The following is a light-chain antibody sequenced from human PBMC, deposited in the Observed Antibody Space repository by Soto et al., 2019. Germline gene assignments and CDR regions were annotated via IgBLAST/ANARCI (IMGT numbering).Light chain of an antibody. CDR1: QSVSSSY. CDR2: GAS. Sequence: EIVLTQSPGTLSLSPGERATLSCRASQSVSSSYIAWYQQKPGQAPRLLIYGASSRTTGIPDRFSGSGSGTDFTLPISRLEPEDFAVYYCQQYGSSPYTFGQGTKLEIK. J-gene: IGKJ2*01. CDR3: QQYGSSPYT. V-gene: IGKV3-20*01.